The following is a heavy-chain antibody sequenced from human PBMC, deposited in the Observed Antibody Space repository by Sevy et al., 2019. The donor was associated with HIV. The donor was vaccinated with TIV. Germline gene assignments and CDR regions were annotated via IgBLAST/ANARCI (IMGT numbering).Heavy chain of an antibody. V-gene: IGHV3-30*02. J-gene: IGHJ5*02. Sequence: GGSLRLSCVASKFPFRSNGFHWVRQPPGKGLEWLSYINFDGSDRNYADSVKGRFTVSRDNSKNTLYLQMNSLRAEDTAVYYGAKDLRVVIPAAMQPADLWGQGTLVTVSS. CDR3: AKDLRVVIPAAMQPADL. CDR2: INFDGSDR. D-gene: IGHD2-2*01. CDR1: KFPFRSNG.